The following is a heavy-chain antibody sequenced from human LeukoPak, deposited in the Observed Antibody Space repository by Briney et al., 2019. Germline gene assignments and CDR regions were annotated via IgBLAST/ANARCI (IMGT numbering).Heavy chain of an antibody. D-gene: IGHD3-16*02. J-gene: IGHJ4*02. V-gene: IGHV4-59*01. Sequence: PSETLSLTCTVSGGSISSYYWSWIRQPPGKGLEWIGYIYYSGSTNYNPSLKSRVAISVDTSKNQFSLKLSSVTAADTAVYYCARYVWGSYPTFEDYWGQGTLVTVSS. CDR1: GGSISSYY. CDR2: IYYSGST. CDR3: ARYVWGSYPTFEDY.